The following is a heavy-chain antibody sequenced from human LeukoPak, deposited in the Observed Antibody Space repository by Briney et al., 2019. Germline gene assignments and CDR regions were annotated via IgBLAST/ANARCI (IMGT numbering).Heavy chain of an antibody. V-gene: IGHV1-18*01. CDR3: ARAPLDYYDSSGYYYADSFFDY. J-gene: IGHJ4*02. CDR1: GYTFTSYG. D-gene: IGHD3-22*01. CDR2: ISAYNGNT. Sequence: ASVKVSCKASGYTFTSYGISWVRQAPGQGLEWMGWISAYNGNTNYAQKLQGRVTMTTDTSTSTAYMELRSLRSDDTAVYYCARAPLDYYDSSGYYYADSFFDYWGQGTLVTVSS.